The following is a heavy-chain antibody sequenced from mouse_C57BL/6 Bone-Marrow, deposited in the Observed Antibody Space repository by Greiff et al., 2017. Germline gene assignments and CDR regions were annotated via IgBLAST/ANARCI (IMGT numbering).Heavy chain of an antibody. CDR2: IDPANGNT. D-gene: IGHD1-2*01. Sequence: EVKVVESVAELVRPGASVKLSCTASGFNIKNTYMHWVKQRPEQGLEWIGRIDPANGNTKYAPKFPGKATITADTSSNTAYLQLSSLTSEDTAIYYCAVDYYGPWFAYWGQWTLVTVSA. J-gene: IGHJ3*01. CDR1: GFNIKNTY. V-gene: IGHV14-3*01. CDR3: AVDYYGPWFAY.